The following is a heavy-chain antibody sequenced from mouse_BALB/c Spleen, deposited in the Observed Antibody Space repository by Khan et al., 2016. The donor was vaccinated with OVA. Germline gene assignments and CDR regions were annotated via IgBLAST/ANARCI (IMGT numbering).Heavy chain of an antibody. CDR1: GFSLTTYG. D-gene: IGHD2-3*01. V-gene: IGHV2-6*02. CDR3: ARWFDGYSSLYAMDY. Sequence: QVQLKESGPGLVAPSQSLSITYTVSGFSLTTYGVHCVRQPPGKGLEWLVVIWSDGSTNYNSVLKSRLSISKDNSKSQVFLKMNSLQTDDTAMYYCARWFDGYSSLYAMDYWGQGTSVTVAS. J-gene: IGHJ4*01. CDR2: IWSDGST.